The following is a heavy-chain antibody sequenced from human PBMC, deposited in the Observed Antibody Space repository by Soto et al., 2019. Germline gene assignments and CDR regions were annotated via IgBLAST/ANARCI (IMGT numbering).Heavy chain of an antibody. Sequence: EVQLLESGGGMVQPGGSLRLSCAASGFTFSDYAMSWVRQAPGKGLEWVSGISSGGGSPYNADSVKGRFSISRNNSKSTLYLQMNGLRADDTAVYYCAKGDGRIVPRHLAYWGQGTLVTVSS. D-gene: IGHD1-26*01. CDR3: AKGDGRIVPRHLAY. V-gene: IGHV3-23*01. J-gene: IGHJ4*02. CDR1: GFTFSDYA. CDR2: ISSGGGSP.